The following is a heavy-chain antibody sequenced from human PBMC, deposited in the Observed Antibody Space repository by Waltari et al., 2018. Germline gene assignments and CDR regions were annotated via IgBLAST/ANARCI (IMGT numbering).Heavy chain of an antibody. D-gene: IGHD6-19*01. V-gene: IGHV4-61*02. J-gene: IGHJ5*02. CDR1: GGSISSGSYY. Sequence: QVQLQESGPGLVKPSQTLSLTCTVSGGSISSGSYYWSWIRQPAGKGLEWIGRIYTSGSTNYNPSLKSRVTISVDTSKNQFSLKLSSVTAADTAVYYCARGYSSGWYGWFDPWGQGTLVTVSS. CDR2: IYTSGST. CDR3: ARGYSSGWYGWFDP.